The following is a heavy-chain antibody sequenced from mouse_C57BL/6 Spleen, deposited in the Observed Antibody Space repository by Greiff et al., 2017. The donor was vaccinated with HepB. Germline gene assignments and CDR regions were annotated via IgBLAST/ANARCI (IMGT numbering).Heavy chain of an antibody. CDR3: ARADYYGSSYGYFDV. V-gene: IGHV1-53*01. CDR2: INPSNGGT. D-gene: IGHD1-1*01. CDR1: GYTFTSYW. Sequence: QVQLQQPGPELVKPGASVKLSCKASGYTFTSYWMHWVKQRPGQGLEWIGNINPSNGGTNYNEKFKSKATLTVDKSSSTAYMQLSRLTSEDSAVYYCARADYYGSSYGYFDVWGTGTTVTVSS. J-gene: IGHJ1*03.